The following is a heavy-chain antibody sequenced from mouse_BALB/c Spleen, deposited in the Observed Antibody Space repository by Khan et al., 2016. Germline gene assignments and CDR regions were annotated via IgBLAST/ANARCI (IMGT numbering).Heavy chain of an antibody. CDR1: GYTIANYG. J-gene: IGHJ1*01. Sequence: QIQLVQSGPELKKPGETVKISCKASGYTIANYGVIWVKQAPGKGLTWMVWIKPSTGELIYADDFKGRFAFSLDTSSSIAYLELNNLKTEDTATYFCASDFGIDGYFDGWCAGTTVTVSS. CDR3: ASDFGIDGYFDG. V-gene: IGHV9-3-1*01. CDR2: IKPSTGEL. D-gene: IGHD1-1*02.